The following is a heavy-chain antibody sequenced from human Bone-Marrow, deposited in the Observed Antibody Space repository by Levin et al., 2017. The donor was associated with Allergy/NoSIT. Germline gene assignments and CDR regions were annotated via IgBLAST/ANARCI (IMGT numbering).Heavy chain of an antibody. CDR3: ARDWVVVVPDPSDAFDI. CDR1: GGTFSSYA. CDR2: IIPILGIA. Sequence: SVKVSCKASGGTFSSYAISWVRQAPGQGLEWMGRIIPILGIANYAQKFQGRVTITADKSTSTAYMELSSLRSEDTAVYYCARDWVVVVPDPSDAFDIWGQGTMVTVSS. J-gene: IGHJ3*02. V-gene: IGHV1-69*04. D-gene: IGHD2-2*01.